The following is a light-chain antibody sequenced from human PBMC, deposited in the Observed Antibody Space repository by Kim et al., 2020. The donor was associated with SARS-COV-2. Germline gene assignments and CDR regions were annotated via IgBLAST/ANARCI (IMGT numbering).Light chain of an antibody. CDR2: AAS. V-gene: IGKV3-20*01. CDR1: HIVSSNY. Sequence: WSAVETATLTCTASHIVSSNYLTRYQHNAGPAPRLLISAASIRATGIPDNCSGSWSRTDSILTISILEPEDVAVYYYQDDGCPLTFGGGTKVDIK. CDR3: QDDGCPLT. J-gene: IGKJ4*01.